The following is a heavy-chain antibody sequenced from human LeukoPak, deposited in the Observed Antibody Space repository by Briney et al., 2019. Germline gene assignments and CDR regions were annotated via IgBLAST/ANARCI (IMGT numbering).Heavy chain of an antibody. J-gene: IGHJ4*02. D-gene: IGHD3-10*01. CDR1: GFTFRSYE. CDR3: VTRQNYYGSGSSFDY. V-gene: IGHV3-48*03. CDR2: ISSSGSAI. Sequence: GGSLRLSCAASGFTFRSYEMNWVRQAPGKGLEWVSYISSSGSAIYYADSVKGRFTISRDNSKNTLYLQMSSLRAEDTAVYYCVTRQNYYGSGSSFDYWGQGTLVTVSS.